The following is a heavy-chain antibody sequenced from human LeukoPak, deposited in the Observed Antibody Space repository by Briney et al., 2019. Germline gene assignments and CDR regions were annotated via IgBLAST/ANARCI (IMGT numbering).Heavy chain of an antibody. D-gene: IGHD6-19*01. V-gene: IGHV3-48*03. J-gene: IGHJ4*02. CDR3: AVRGLAVAGIDY. CDR2: ISSSGGTI. Sequence: GGSLRLSCAASGFTFSSYEMNWVRQAPGKGLEWVSYISSSGGTIYYADSVKGRFTISRDNSKNTLYVQMNSLRAEDTALYYCAVRGLAVAGIDYWGQGTLVTVSS. CDR1: GFTFSSYE.